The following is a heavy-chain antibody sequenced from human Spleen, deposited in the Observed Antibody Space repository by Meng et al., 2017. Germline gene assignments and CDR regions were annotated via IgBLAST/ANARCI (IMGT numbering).Heavy chain of an antibody. CDR2: INHSGST. J-gene: IGHJ4*02. V-gene: IGHV4-34*01. CDR1: GGSFRDYY. D-gene: IGHD4-11*01. Sequence: HVPLKSGGAGLLQPSATLSPACRFPGGSFRDYYWSWIRPPPGKGLEWIGEINHSGSTNYNPSLASRATISVDTSQNNLSLKLSSVTAADSAVYYCARGPTTMAHDFDYWGQGTLVTVSS. CDR3: ARGPTTMAHDFDY.